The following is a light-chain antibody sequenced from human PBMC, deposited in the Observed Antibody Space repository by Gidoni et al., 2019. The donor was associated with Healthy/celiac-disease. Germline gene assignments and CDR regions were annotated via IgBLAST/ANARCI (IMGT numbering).Light chain of an antibody. CDR1: QSISSL. CDR2: DAS. V-gene: IGKV1-5*01. J-gene: IGKJ1*01. CDR3: QQHNSSPRT. Sequence: DIQLTQSPSSLSASVGDRVTITCRASQSISSLLAWYQQKPGKAPKLLIYDASSLEGGVPSRFSGSGSGTEFTLTISSLQPEDFATYSCQQHNSSPRTFGPGTKVEIK.